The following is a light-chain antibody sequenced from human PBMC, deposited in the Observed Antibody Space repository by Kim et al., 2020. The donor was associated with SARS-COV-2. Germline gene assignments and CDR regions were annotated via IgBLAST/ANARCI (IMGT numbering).Light chain of an antibody. CDR2: DAS. CDR3: QKYNGAPWT. Sequence: AAVGERVTITGRASQGINNELSWYQQQPGKVPKVLIYDASAVQSGVPSRFSGSGSGTDCTLSISSLQPEDVGTYYCQKYNGAPWTFGQGTKVDIK. V-gene: IGKV1-27*01. CDR1: QGINNE. J-gene: IGKJ1*01.